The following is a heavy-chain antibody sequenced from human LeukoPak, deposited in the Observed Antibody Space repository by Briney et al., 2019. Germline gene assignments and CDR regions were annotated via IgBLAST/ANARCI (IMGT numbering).Heavy chain of an antibody. Sequence: GGSLRLSCAASGFTFSSYSMNWVRQAPGKGLEWVSSISSSSSYIYYADSVKGRFTISRDNAKNSLYLQMNSLRAEDTAVYYCARGQVKQQLLPRTGSRHYYYYMDVWGKGTTVTVSS. J-gene: IGHJ6*03. CDR3: ARGQVKQQLLPRTGSRHYYYYMDV. D-gene: IGHD6-13*01. CDR2: ISSSSSYI. CDR1: GFTFSSYS. V-gene: IGHV3-21*01.